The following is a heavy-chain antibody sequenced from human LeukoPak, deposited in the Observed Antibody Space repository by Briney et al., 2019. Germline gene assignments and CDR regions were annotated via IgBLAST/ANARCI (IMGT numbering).Heavy chain of an antibody. J-gene: IGHJ3*02. CDR1: GFTFRTYA. V-gene: IGHV3-23*01. D-gene: IGHD5-24*01. Sequence: HPGGSLRLSCAASGFTFRTYAMSWVRQAPGKGLEWVSGVSGSDGSTSYADSVKGRFTISRDNSKNTLYLQINSLRAEDTAIYYCARESRSGDGYNLDAFDIWGQGTMVTVSS. CDR3: ARESRSGDGYNLDAFDI. CDR2: VSGSDGST.